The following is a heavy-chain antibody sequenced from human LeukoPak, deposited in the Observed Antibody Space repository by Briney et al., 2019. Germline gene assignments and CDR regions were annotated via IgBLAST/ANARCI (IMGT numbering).Heavy chain of an antibody. CDR3: AKDSGSGSQNYYYGMDV. CDR1: GFTFSSYA. Sequence: GGSLRLSCAASGFTFSSYAMSWVRQAPGKGLEWVSAISGSGGSTYYADSVKGRFTISRDNSKNTLYLQMNSLRAEDTAVYYCAKDSGSGSQNYYYGMDVWGQGTTVTVSS. D-gene: IGHD1-26*01. J-gene: IGHJ6*02. CDR2: ISGSGGST. V-gene: IGHV3-23*01.